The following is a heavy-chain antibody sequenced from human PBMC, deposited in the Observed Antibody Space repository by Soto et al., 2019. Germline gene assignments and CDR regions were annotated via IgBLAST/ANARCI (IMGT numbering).Heavy chain of an antibody. CDR1: GFTFSSYA. CDR3: ETTQGWFGELFTLDP. D-gene: IGHD3-10*01. J-gene: IGHJ5*02. CDR2: ISGSGGST. V-gene: IGHV3-23*01. Sequence: PGGSLRLSCAASGFTFSSYAMSWVRQAPGKGLEWVSAISGSGGSTYYADSVKGRFTISRDNSKNTLYLQMNSLRAEGTAVYYCETTQGWFGELFTLDPWGQGTLVTVSS.